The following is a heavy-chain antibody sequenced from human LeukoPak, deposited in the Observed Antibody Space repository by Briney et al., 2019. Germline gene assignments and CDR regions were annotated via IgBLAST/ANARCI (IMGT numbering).Heavy chain of an antibody. CDR2: IKQDGSEK. V-gene: IGHV3-7*05. Sequence: GGSLSLSCAASGFTLSSYWKSWVRQAPGQGEGWVANIKQDGSEKNYVDSAKGRITISRDSANNSLYLQMNSLRAEDTAVYYCARVSDNGGNSAFRAFDIWGQGTMVTVSS. D-gene: IGHD4-23*01. CDR1: GFTLSSYW. J-gene: IGHJ3*02. CDR3: ARVSDNGGNSAFRAFDI.